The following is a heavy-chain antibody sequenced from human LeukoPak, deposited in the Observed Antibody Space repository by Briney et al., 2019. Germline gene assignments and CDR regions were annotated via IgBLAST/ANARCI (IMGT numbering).Heavy chain of an antibody. Sequence: PGGSLRLSCAASGFTFSSNYMSWVRQAPGKGLEWVSVIYSGGSTYYADSVKGRFTISRDNSKNTLYLQMNSLRAEDTAVYYCARSTLYYYYGMDVWGQGTTVTVSS. D-gene: IGHD2-2*01. CDR3: ARSTLYYYYGMDV. CDR2: IYSGGST. J-gene: IGHJ6*02. CDR1: GFTFSSNY. V-gene: IGHV3-66*01.